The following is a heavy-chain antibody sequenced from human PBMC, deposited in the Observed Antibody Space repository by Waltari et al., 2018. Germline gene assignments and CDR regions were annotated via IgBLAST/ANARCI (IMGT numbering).Heavy chain of an antibody. V-gene: IGHV3-23*01. D-gene: IGHD1-26*01. CDR3: AKDRVGATPWYYGMDV. Sequence: EVQLLESGGGLVQPGGSLRLSCAASGFTFSSYAMSWVRQAPGKGLGGVSASSGSGGSTYYADSVKGRFTISRDNAKNTLYLQMNSLRAEDTAVYYCAKDRVGATPWYYGMDVWGQGTTVTVSS. J-gene: IGHJ6*02. CDR2: SSGSGGST. CDR1: GFTFSSYA.